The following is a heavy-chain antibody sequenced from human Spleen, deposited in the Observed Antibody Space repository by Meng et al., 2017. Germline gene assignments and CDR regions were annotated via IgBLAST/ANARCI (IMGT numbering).Heavy chain of an antibody. V-gene: IGHV4-61*01. J-gene: IGHJ4*02. CDR3: ATVGMGLDS. CDR1: GGSVSSGSYY. D-gene: IGHD7-27*01. Sequence: QGQLQDAGPGLVGPPETLSLTCTVSGGSVSSGSYYWSWIRQPPGKGLEWIGYIYYSGSTHYNPSLKSRVTISVDTSKNQFSLKLNSVTAADTAVYYCATVGMGLDSWGQGTLVTVSS. CDR2: IYYSGST.